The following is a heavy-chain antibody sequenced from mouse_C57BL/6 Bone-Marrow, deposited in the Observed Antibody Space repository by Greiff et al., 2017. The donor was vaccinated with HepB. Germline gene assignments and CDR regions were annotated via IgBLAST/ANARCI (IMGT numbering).Heavy chain of an antibody. V-gene: IGHV1-78*01. J-gene: IGHJ3*01. CDR2: IYPRDGST. CDR1: GYTFTDHT. D-gene: IGHD1-1*01. Sequence: VQLQESDAELVKPGASVKISCKVSGYTFTDHTIHWMKQRPEQGLEWIGYIYPRDGSTKYNEKFKGKATLTADKSSSTAYMQLNSLTSEDAAVYFCARDYYGSSYSFAYWGQGTLVTVSA. CDR3: ARDYYGSSYSFAY.